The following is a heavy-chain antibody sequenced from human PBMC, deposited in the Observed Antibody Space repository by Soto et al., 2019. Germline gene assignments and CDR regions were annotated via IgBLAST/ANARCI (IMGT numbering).Heavy chain of an antibody. Sequence: GGSLRLSCAASGYTFRSYDMHWVRQVTGKGLEWVSVIGSAGDSNYAPSVKGRFTISREDAKNSLYLQMNSLRAGDTAVYYCARGSKGTYGMDVWGQGTTVTVXS. D-gene: IGHD3-10*01. J-gene: IGHJ6*02. CDR1: GYTFRSYD. V-gene: IGHV3-13*01. CDR2: IGSAGDS. CDR3: ARGSKGTYGMDV.